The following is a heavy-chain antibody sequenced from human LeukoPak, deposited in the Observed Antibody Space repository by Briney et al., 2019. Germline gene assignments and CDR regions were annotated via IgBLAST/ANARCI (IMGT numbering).Heavy chain of an antibody. D-gene: IGHD3-22*01. J-gene: IGHJ4*02. CDR3: AKDDLYYYDSSDDYFDY. CDR2: ISYDGSNK. CDR1: GFTFSSYA. V-gene: IGHV3-30-3*01. Sequence: GRSLRLSCAASGFTFSSYAMHWVRQAPGKGLEWVAVISYDGSNKYYADSVKGRFTISRDNSKNTLYLQMNSLRAEDTAVYYCAKDDLYYYDSSDDYFDYWGQGTLVTVSS.